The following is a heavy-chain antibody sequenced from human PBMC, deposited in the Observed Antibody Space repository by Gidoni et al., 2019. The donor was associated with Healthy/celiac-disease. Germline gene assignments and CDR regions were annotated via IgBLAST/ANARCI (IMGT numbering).Heavy chain of an antibody. CDR2: IVVGRGNT. Sequence: HMQLVQSGPEVKKPGTSVTVSCKASGFTFTSSAVPWVRQARGQRLVWIGWIVVGRGNTNYEKKVKERDTITRDMSTSTAYMELSSLRAEDTAVYYCAADAISGSLAAFDIWGQGTMVTVSS. J-gene: IGHJ3*02. CDR1: GFTFTSSA. CDR3: AADAISGSLAAFDI. V-gene: IGHV1-58*01.